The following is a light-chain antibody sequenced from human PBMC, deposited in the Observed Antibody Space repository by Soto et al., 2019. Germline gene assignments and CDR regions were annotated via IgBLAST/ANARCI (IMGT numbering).Light chain of an antibody. CDR3: QHYGTDVYT. V-gene: IGKV3-20*01. CDR1: QSVGSNY. Sequence: DIALTQSPGTLSLSPGERATLSCRASQSVGSNYLAWYQKKPGQAPRLLIYAAFSMATGIPDRFSGSGSGTDFTLTITRLEPEDFAVYYCQHYGTDVYTFGQGTKLEIK. J-gene: IGKJ2*01. CDR2: AAF.